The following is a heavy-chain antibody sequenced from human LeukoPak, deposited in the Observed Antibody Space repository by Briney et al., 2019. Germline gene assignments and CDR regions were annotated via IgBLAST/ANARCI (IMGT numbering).Heavy chain of an antibody. Sequence: PSETLSLTCAVYGGSFSVYYWSWIRQPPGKGLEWIGEINHRGSTNYNPSLKSRVTISVDTSKNQFSLKLSSVTAADTAMYYCARGKNIVVVVAALNWFDPWGQGTLVTVSS. V-gene: IGHV4-34*01. D-gene: IGHD2-15*01. J-gene: IGHJ5*02. CDR2: INHRGST. CDR1: GGSFSVYY. CDR3: ARGKNIVVVVAALNWFDP.